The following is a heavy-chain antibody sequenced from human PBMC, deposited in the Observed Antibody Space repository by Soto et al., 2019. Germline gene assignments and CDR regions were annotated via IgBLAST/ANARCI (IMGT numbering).Heavy chain of an antibody. CDR3: ASSLGSYYYMDV. CDR2: IYYSGNT. CDR1: GGSISSGGYY. V-gene: IGHV4-31*03. Sequence: TLSLTCTVSGGSISSGGYYWNWIRQHPGKGLEWIGYIYYSGNTDYNPSLKSRVSISLDTSKNQFSLKLTSVTAADTAVYYCASSLGSYYYMDVWGRGTTVTVSS. J-gene: IGHJ6*03. D-gene: IGHD7-27*01.